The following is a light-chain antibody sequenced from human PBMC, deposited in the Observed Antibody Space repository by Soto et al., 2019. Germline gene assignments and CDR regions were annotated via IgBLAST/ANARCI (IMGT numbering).Light chain of an antibody. CDR1: SSEVGGYNY. CDR2: DVT. CDR3: SSYAGTHVV. V-gene: IGLV2-8*01. J-gene: IGLJ1*01. Sequence: QSVLTQPPSESGSPGQSVAISCTGTSSEVGGYNYVSWYQQYPGKAPELMIYDVTKRPSGVPDRFSGSKSGNTASLTDSGLQAEDGADYYCSSYAGTHVVFGTGTMVTVL.